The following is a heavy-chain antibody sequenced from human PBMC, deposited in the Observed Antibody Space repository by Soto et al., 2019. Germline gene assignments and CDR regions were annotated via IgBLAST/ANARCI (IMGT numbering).Heavy chain of an antibody. Sequence: EVQLVESGGGLVQPGGSLKLSCAASGLTFSGSAMHWVRQASGKGREWVGRIRSKPNSYATAYAASVKGRFTISRDDSKNTAYLQMNSLKTEDTAVYYCTSHVDTAMGEDFDYWGQGTLVTVSS. CDR1: GLTFSGSA. CDR3: TSHVDTAMGEDFDY. D-gene: IGHD5-18*01. J-gene: IGHJ4*02. CDR2: IRSKPNSYAT. V-gene: IGHV3-73*02.